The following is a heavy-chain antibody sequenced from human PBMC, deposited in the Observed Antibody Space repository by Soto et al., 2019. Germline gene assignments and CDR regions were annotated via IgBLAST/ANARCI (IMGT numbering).Heavy chain of an antibody. D-gene: IGHD6-19*01. CDR3: AKSSGWYPARRYYGMDV. J-gene: IGHJ6*02. CDR2: INHSGST. Sequence: SETLSLTRALYGGSFRGYYWSWIRQPPGKGLEWIGEINHSGSTNYNPSLKSRVTISVDTSKNQFSLKLSSVTAADTAVYYCAKSSGWYPARRYYGMDVWGQGTTVTVSS. V-gene: IGHV4-34*01. CDR1: GGSFRGYY.